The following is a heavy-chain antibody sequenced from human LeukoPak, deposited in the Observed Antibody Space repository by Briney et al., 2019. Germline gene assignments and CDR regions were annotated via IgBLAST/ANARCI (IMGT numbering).Heavy chain of an antibody. CDR2: INPNSGGT. V-gene: IGHV1-2*02. CDR1: GYTFTGYY. CDR3: ARSFDRDRGYFQH. Sequence: ASVKVSCKASGYTFTGYYMHWVRQAPGQGLEWMGWINPNSGGTNYAQKFQGRVTMTRDTSISTAYMELSRLRSDDTAVYYCARSFDRDRGYFQHWGQGTLVTVSS. D-gene: IGHD3-10*01. J-gene: IGHJ1*01.